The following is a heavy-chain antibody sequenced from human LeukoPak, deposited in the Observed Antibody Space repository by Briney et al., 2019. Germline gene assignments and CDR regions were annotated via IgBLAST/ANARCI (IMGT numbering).Heavy chain of an antibody. J-gene: IGHJ4*02. V-gene: IGHV3-48*01. CDR2: ISSSSNTI. CDR3: ATESGTYSGTCFDY. D-gene: IGHD1-26*01. Sequence: GSLRLSCAASGFTFSNYNMNWVRQAPGKGLEWVSYISSSSNTIYYADSAKGRFTISRDNAKSSLYLQMNSLRAEDTAVYYCATESGTYSGTCFDYWGQGNLVTVSS. CDR1: GFTFSNYN.